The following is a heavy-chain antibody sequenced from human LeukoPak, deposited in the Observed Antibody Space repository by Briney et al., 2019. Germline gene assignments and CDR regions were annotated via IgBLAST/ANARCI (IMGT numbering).Heavy chain of an antibody. CDR1: GFTFSNYT. J-gene: IGHJ4*02. CDR2: ISGSGGIT. CDR3: AKDSAAVGGPTTD. D-gene: IGHD6-13*01. V-gene: IGHV3-23*01. Sequence: GGSLRLSCAASGFTFSNYTMSWVRQAPGKGKEWVSLISGSGGITYYADSVKGRFTISRDNSKNTLYLQMDSLRAKDTAVYYCAKDSAAVGGPTTDWGQGTLVTVSS.